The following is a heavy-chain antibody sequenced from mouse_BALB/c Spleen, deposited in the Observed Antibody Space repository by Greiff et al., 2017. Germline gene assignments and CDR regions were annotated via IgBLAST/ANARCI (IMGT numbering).Heavy chain of an antibody. Sequence: QVQLQQSGPELVKPGASVRISCKASGYTFTSYYIHWVKQRPGQGLEWIGWIYPGNVNTKYNEKFKGKATLTADKSSSTAYMQLSSLTSEDSAVYFCARSDGLYGNYDYYAMDYWGQGTSVTVSS. V-gene: IGHV1S56*01. CDR3: ARSDGLYGNYDYYAMDY. CDR1: GYTFTSYY. J-gene: IGHJ4*01. D-gene: IGHD2-1*01. CDR2: IYPGNVNT.